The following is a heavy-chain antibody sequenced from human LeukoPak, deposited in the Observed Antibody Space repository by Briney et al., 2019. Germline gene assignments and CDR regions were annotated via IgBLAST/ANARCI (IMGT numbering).Heavy chain of an antibody. CDR1: GYTFTNYE. CDR2: MNPSSGNT. J-gene: IGHJ4*02. D-gene: IGHD1-1*01. V-gene: IGHV1-8*01. CDR3: ARGYSPTIRTTGNDY. Sequence: ASVKVSCKASGYTFTNYEINWVRQGTGQGLEWLGWMNPSSGNTGYAQKFQGRVTMTRDTSISTAYMELSSLRSEDTAVYYCARGYSPTIRTTGNDYWGQGTLVTVSS.